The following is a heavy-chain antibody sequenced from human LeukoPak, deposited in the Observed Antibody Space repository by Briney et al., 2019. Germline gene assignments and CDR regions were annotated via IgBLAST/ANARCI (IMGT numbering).Heavy chain of an antibody. V-gene: IGHV3-23*01. CDR1: GFTFSSYA. D-gene: IGHD3-10*01. CDR2: ISGSGGST. CDR3: AKDRVGLLWFGELSDY. Sequence: GSLRLSCAASGFTFSSYAMSWVRQAPGKGLEGVSAISGSGGSTYYADSVKGRFTISRDNSKNTLYLQMNSLRAEDTAVYYCAKDRVGLLWFGELSDYWGQGTLVTVSS. J-gene: IGHJ4*02.